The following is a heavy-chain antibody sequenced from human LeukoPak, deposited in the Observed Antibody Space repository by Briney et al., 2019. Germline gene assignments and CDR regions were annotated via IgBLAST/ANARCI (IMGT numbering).Heavy chain of an antibody. CDR2: IDPSDSYT. J-gene: IGHJ5*02. CDR1: GYSFTSYW. V-gene: IGHV5-10-1*01. CDR3: ARDIVVVPAAKAFDP. D-gene: IGHD2-2*01. Sequence: GESLKISCKGSGYSFTSYWISWVRQMPGKGLEWMGRIDPSDSYTNYSPSFQGHVTISADKSISTVYLQWSSLKASDTAMYYCARDIVVVPAAKAFDPWGQGTLVTVSS.